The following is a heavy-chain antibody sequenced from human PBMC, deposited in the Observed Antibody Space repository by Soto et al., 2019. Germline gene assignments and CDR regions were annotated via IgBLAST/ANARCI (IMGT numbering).Heavy chain of an antibody. CDR2: IGASGVTT. J-gene: IGHJ4*02. D-gene: IGHD4-17*01. V-gene: IGHV3-23*01. CDR1: GFTFSSYA. CDR3: AKDSIGLGDYVLYS. Sequence: DVQLLESGGGLVQPGGSLRLSCVASGFTFSSYAMCWVRQAPGKGLEWVSTIGASGVTTDYADSVRGRLTISRDNSKNTLYLQMNSLTTADTAIYFCAKDSIGLGDYVLYSWGQGTLVTVSS.